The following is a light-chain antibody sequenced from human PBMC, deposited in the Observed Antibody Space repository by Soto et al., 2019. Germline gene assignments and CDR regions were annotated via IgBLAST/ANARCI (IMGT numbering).Light chain of an antibody. CDR2: DVT. Sequence: QSELTQPASVSGPPCQSITISCIGTSSDVGGYNYVSWYQQHPVKAPKLMIYDVTNRPSGVSDRFSGSKSGNTASLTISGLQAEDDAEYYCSSYTSSSTPYVFGIGTKVTVL. V-gene: IGLV2-14*01. CDR3: SSYTSSSTPYV. CDR1: SSDVGGYNY. J-gene: IGLJ1*01.